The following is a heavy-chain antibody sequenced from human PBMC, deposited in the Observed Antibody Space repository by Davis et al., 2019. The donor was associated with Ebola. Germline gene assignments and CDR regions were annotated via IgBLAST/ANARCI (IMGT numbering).Heavy chain of an antibody. D-gene: IGHD1-14*01. CDR3: ARREWPDQYYYYGMDV. Sequence: GESLKISCKGSGYSFTSYWISWVRQMPGKGLEWMGRIDPSDSYTNYSPSFQGHVTTSADKSISTAYLQWSSLKASDTAMYYCARREWPDQYYYYGMDVWGQGTTVTVSS. J-gene: IGHJ6*02. CDR2: IDPSDSYT. CDR1: GYSFTSYW. V-gene: IGHV5-10-1*01.